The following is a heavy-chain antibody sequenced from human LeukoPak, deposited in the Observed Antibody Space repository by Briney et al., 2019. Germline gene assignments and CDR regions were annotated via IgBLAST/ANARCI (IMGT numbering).Heavy chain of an antibody. V-gene: IGHV3-30*03. CDR3: ARTLYSSGWYFPFDY. D-gene: IGHD6-19*01. CDR2: ISYDGSNK. J-gene: IGHJ4*02. Sequence: PGGSLRLSCAASGFTFSSYGMHWVRQAPGKGLEWVAVISYDGSNKYYADSVKGRFTISRDNAKNTLYLQMNSLRAEDTAVYYCARTLYSSGWYFPFDYWGQGTLVTVSS. CDR1: GFTFSSYG.